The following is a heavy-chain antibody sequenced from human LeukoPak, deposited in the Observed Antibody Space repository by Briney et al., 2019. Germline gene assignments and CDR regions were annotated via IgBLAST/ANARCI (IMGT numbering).Heavy chain of an antibody. CDR2: IYYSGST. Sequence: SETLSLTCTVSGGSISSGGYYWSWVRQHPGKGLEWIGYIYYSGSTYYNPSLKSRVTISVDTSKNQFSLKLSSVTAADTAVYYCARVVPAAPYYYGMDVWGQGATVTVSS. CDR1: GGSISSGGYY. V-gene: IGHV4-31*03. D-gene: IGHD2-2*01. CDR3: ARVVPAAPYYYGMDV. J-gene: IGHJ6*02.